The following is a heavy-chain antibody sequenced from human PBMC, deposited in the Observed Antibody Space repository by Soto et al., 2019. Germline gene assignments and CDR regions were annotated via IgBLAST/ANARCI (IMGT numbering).Heavy chain of an antibody. J-gene: IGHJ4*02. Sequence: GGSLILSCAASGFTFSSYWMSWVRQAPGKGLEWVANIKQDGSEKYYVDSVKGRFTISRDNAKNSLYLQMNSLRAEDTAVYYCARNRYCSGGSCSYYFDYWGQGTLVTVSS. D-gene: IGHD2-15*01. CDR2: IKQDGSEK. CDR3: ARNRYCSGGSCSYYFDY. CDR1: GFTFSSYW. V-gene: IGHV3-7*03.